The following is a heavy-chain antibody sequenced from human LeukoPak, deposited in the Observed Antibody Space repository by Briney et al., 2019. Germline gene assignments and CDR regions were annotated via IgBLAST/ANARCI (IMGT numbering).Heavy chain of an antibody. CDR1: GYRFNSYW. V-gene: IGHV5-51*01. D-gene: IGHD1-26*01. Sequence: GESLKISCQGSGYRFNSYWIGWVRQLPGKGLEWMGIIYPGDSDTRYSPSFRGQVTISADKSISTAYLQWSSLKASDTAMYYCARVGGIVGATGSFDYWGQGTLVTVSS. J-gene: IGHJ4*02. CDR2: IYPGDSDT. CDR3: ARVGGIVGATGSFDY.